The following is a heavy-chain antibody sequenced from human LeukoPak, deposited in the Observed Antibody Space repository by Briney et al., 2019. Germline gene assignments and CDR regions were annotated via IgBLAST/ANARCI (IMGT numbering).Heavy chain of an antibody. J-gene: IGHJ4*02. D-gene: IGHD5-24*01. CDR3: AKGLLRAYFDY. Sequence: GGSLRLSCTASGFTFSSDTMSWVSQAPGKGLEWVSSVGATTTTYYADSVKGRFTISRDNSQNTLYLQVNSLRADDTAVYYCAKGLLRAYFDYWGQGTLVTVSS. V-gene: IGHV3-23*01. CDR1: GFTFSSDT. CDR2: VGATTTT.